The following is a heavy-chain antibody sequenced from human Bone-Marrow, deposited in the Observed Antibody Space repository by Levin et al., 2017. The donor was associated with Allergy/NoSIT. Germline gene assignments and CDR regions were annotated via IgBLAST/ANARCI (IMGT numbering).Heavy chain of an antibody. D-gene: IGHD4-23*01. Sequence: LSLTCAASGLPFTNFGLHWVRQPPGKGLGWVAIVWLEGSKSNFADSVRGRFTISRDDSKNTLYLQMDSLRAEDTAIYYCATDDFGGNSGKVYWGQGTLVTVSS. CDR3: ATDDFGGNSGKVY. J-gene: IGHJ4*02. V-gene: IGHV3-33*01. CDR2: VWLEGSKS. CDR1: GLPFTNFG.